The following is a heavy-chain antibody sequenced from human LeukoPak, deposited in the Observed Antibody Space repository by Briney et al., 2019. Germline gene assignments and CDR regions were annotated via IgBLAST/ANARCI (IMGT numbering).Heavy chain of an antibody. J-gene: IGHJ3*02. CDR2: INPNSGGT. CDR1: GYTFTGYY. CDR3: ARVLIAAAGTGAFDI. V-gene: IGHV1-2*02. Sequence: ASVKVSCKASGYTFTGYYMHWVRQAPGQRLEWMGWINPNSGGTNYAQKFQGRVTMTRDTSISTAYMELSRLRSDDTAVYYCARVLIAAAGTGAFDIWGQGTMVTVSS. D-gene: IGHD6-13*01.